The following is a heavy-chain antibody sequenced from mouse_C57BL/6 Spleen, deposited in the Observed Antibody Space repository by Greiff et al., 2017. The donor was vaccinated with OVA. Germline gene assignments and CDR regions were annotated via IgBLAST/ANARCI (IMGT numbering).Heavy chain of an antibody. D-gene: IGHD4-1*01. CDR1: GYTFTSYW. CDR2: IYPGNSDT. CDR3: TAADWELYYFDY. J-gene: IGHJ2*01. Sequence: VQLKESGTVLVRPGASVKMSCKTSGYTFTSYWMHWVKQRPGQGLEWIGAIYPGNSDTSYNQKFKGKAKLTAVTSASTAYMERSSLTNEDSAVYDCTAADWELYYFDYWGQGTTLTVSS. V-gene: IGHV1-5*01.